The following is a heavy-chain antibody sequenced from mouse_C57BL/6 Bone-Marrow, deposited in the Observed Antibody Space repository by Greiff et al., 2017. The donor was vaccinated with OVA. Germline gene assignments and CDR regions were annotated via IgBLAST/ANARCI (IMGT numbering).Heavy chain of an antibody. D-gene: IGHD2-3*01. Sequence: EVKLVESGGGLVQPGGSLKLSCAASGFTFSDYYMYWVRQTPEKRLEWVAYISNGGGSTYYPDTVKGRFTISRDNAKNTLYLQMSRLKSEDTAMYYCARQDGYYWYFDVGGTGTTVTVSS. CDR3: ARQDGYYWYFDV. J-gene: IGHJ1*03. CDR2: ISNGGGST. CDR1: GFTFSDYY. V-gene: IGHV5-12*01.